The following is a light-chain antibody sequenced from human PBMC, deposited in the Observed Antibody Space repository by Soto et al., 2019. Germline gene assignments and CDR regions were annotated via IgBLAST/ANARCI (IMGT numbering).Light chain of an antibody. Sequence: DIXLTQSPSFLSASVGDRVTITCXXXQGXXXXLAWYQQKPGKAPKLLIYAASTLQYGVPSRFSGSGSGTEFTLTISSLQPEDFATYYCQQVNSFPRAFGQGTKVEIK. CDR1: QGXXXX. CDR3: QQVNSFPRA. J-gene: IGKJ1*01. CDR2: AAS. V-gene: IGKV1-9*01.